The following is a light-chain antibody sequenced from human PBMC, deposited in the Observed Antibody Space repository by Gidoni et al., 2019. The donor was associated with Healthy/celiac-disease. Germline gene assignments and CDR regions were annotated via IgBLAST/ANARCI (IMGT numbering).Light chain of an antibody. J-gene: IGKJ2*03. CDR1: QSVSSSY. CDR3: QQYGSSPPSYS. Sequence: EIVLTQSPGTLSLSPGERDTLSCSASQSVSSSYLAWYQQKPGQAPRLRIYGASSRATGIPDRFSGSGSWTDFTLTISRLEPEYFSVYYCQQYGSSPPSYSFGQGTKLEI. CDR2: GAS. V-gene: IGKV3-20*01.